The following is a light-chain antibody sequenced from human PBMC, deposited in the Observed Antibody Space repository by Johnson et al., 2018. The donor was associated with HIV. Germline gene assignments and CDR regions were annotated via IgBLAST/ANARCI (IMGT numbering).Light chain of an antibody. CDR1: SSNIGNNY. CDR2: END. J-gene: IGLJ1*01. Sequence: QSVLTQPPSVSAAPGQNVTISCSGSSSNIGNNYISWYQQIPGTAPKLLIYENDKRPSGIPDRFSGSRSGPSATLGITGLQTGDEANYYCATCDNSLRVFGTGTRVTVL. V-gene: IGLV1-51*02. CDR3: ATCDNSLRV.